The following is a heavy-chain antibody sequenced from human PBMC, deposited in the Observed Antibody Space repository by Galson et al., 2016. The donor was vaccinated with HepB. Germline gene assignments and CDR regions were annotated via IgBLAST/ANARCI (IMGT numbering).Heavy chain of an antibody. CDR1: GLTFNSYA. Sequence: SLRLSCAGSGLTFNSYAMHWVRQAPGKGLEWVPGLRGSGSSTFYADSVKGRFTNSRDNSKNTLFLQMSSLRAEDTAVYYCARSQWFGELFYFDSWGQGTLVTVSS. J-gene: IGHJ4*02. V-gene: IGHV3-23*01. CDR3: ARSQWFGELFYFDS. D-gene: IGHD3-10*01. CDR2: LRGSGSST.